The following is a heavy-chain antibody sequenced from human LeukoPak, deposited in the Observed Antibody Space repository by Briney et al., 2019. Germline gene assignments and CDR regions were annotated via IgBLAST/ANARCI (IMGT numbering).Heavy chain of an antibody. V-gene: IGHV3-30*12. CDR2: IYYDASKK. J-gene: IGHJ6*03. Sequence: GGSLRLSCAASGFTFSTYGMHWVRQAPGKGLEWVAFIYYDASKKFYADSVKGRFTISRDNSKNTLYLQMNSLRAEDTAVYYCAREWGYCSSTSCFNGPYYYMDVWGKGTTVTVSS. CDR3: AREWGYCSSTSCFNGPYYYMDV. CDR1: GFTFSTYG. D-gene: IGHD2-2*01.